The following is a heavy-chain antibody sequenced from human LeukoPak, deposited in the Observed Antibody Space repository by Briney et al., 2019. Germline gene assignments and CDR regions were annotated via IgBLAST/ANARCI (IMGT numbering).Heavy chain of an antibody. CDR2: GSDVGGT. D-gene: IGHD1-26*01. CDR3: ARLSPYSGSYSHLFDY. Sequence: PSETLSLTCAVYGASLNGHYWSWIRQPPGKGLEWIGEGSDVGGTKYNPSLKSRVTISVDTSKNQFSLKLSSVTAADTAVYYCARLSPYSGSYSHLFDYWGQGTLVTVSS. J-gene: IGHJ4*02. CDR1: GASLNGHY. V-gene: IGHV4-34*01.